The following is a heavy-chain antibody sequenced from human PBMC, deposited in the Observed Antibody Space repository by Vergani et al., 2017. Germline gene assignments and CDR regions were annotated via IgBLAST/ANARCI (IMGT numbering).Heavy chain of an antibody. J-gene: IGHJ5*02. CDR1: GGSMSGYY. CDR2: MDHSGST. CDR3: GRVADFYGLGSRLLDL. Sequence: QVRLQESGPGLVKPSETLSLTCSVSGGSMSGYYWSWIRQPPGKELEWIGYMDHSGSTNYNPSLETRVTISGDTSKNQFSLKLNSVTAAHTAVYYCGRVADFYGLGSRLLDLWGEGILVTVSS. D-gene: IGHD3-10*01. V-gene: IGHV4-59*01.